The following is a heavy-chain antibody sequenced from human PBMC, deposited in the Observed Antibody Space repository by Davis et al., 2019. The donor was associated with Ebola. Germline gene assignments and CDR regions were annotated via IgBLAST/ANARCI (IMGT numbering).Heavy chain of an antibody. Sequence: GGSLRLSCAASGFTFSSYDMHWVRQATGKGLEWVSAIGTAGDTYYPGSVKGRFTISRENAKNSLYLQMNSLRAEDTAVYYCAKERARTVTPNTYGMDVWDQGTTVTVSS. CDR3: AKERARTVTPNTYGMDV. CDR2: IGTAGDT. V-gene: IGHV3-13*01. J-gene: IGHJ6*02. CDR1: GFTFSSYD. D-gene: IGHD4-11*01.